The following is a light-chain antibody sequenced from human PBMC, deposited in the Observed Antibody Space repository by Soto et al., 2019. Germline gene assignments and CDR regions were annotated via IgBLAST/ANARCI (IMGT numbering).Light chain of an antibody. CDR3: QQYGSSPWT. V-gene: IGKV3-20*01. CDR2: GAS. CDR1: QSVSSSY. Sequence: EIVLTQSPGTLSLSPGERATLSCRASQSVSSSYLAWYQQKPGQAPRLPIYGASSRATGIPDRFSGSGSGTDFTLTISSLEPEDFAVYYCQQYGSSPWTFGQGTKVDIK. J-gene: IGKJ1*01.